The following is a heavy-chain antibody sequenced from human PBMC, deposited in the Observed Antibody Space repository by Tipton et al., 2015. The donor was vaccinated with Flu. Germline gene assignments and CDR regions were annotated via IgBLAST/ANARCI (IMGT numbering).Heavy chain of an antibody. V-gene: IGHV4-34*01. CDR2: INHSGST. Sequence: TLSLTCAVYGGSFSGYYWSWIRQPPGKGLEWIGEINHSGSTNYNPSLKSRVTISGDTSKNQFSLKLSSVTAADTAVYFCATHCVGVCSHAFDIWGQGTMGTVSS. D-gene: IGHD2-21*02. CDR1: GGSFSGYY. CDR3: ATHCVGVCSHAFDI. J-gene: IGHJ3*02.